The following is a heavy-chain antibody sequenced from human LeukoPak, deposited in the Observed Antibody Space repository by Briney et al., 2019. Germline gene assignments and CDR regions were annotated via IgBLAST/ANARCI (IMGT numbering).Heavy chain of an antibody. J-gene: IGHJ4*02. CDR3: ARGRRPYYYDSSGYYEY. V-gene: IGHV1-18*01. D-gene: IGHD3-22*01. CDR2: ISAYNGNT. Sequence: GASVKVSCKASGYTFTSYGISWVRQAPGQGLEWMGWISAYNGNTNYAQKLQGRVTMTTDTSTSTAYMELRSLRSDDTAVYYCARGRRPYYYDSSGYYEYWGQGTLVTVSS. CDR1: GYTFTSYG.